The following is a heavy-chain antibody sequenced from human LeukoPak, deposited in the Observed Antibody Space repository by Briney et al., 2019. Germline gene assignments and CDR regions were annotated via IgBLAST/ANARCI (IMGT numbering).Heavy chain of an antibody. CDR3: ARIVGYYDSSGYYSDYYYGMDV. CDR1: GGTFSSYA. D-gene: IGHD3-22*01. Sequence: ASVKVSCKASGGTFSSYAISWVRQAPGQGLEWMGWISAYNGNTNYAQKLQGRVTMTTDTSTSTAYMELRSLRSDDTAVYYCARIVGYYDSSGYYSDYYYGMDVWGQGTTVTVSS. V-gene: IGHV1-18*01. J-gene: IGHJ6*02. CDR2: ISAYNGNT.